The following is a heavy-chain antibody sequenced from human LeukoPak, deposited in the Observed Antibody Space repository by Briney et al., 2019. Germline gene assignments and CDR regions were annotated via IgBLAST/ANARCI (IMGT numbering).Heavy chain of an antibody. Sequence: SVRVSCKASGGTFSSYAISWVRQAPGQGLEWMGGIIPIFGTANYAQKFQGRVTITADESTSTAYMELSSLRSEDTAVYYCARGGHYYDSSGSPYYFDYWGQGTLVTVSS. D-gene: IGHD3-22*01. CDR3: ARGGHYYDSSGSPYYFDY. CDR1: GGTFSSYA. V-gene: IGHV1-69*13. J-gene: IGHJ4*02. CDR2: IIPIFGTA.